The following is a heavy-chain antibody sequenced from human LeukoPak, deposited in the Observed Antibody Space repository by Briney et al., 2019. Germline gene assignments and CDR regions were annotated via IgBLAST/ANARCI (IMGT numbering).Heavy chain of an antibody. CDR3: AKRYYDILTGYYYWYFDL. CDR2: IHYDGTEK. J-gene: IGHJ2*01. Sequence: GGSLRLSCAASGFTFSSYEMNWVRQAPGAGLEWVAYIHYDGTEKYYADSVKGRFTISRDNSKNTLYLQMNNLRPEDTAVYFCAKRYYDILTGYYYWYFDLWGPGTLVTVSS. V-gene: IGHV3-30*02. D-gene: IGHD3-9*01. CDR1: GFTFSSYE.